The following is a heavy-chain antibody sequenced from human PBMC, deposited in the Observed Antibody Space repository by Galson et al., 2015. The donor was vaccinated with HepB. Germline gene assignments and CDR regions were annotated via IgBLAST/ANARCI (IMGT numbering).Heavy chain of an antibody. V-gene: IGHV3-66*02. D-gene: IGHD6-13*01. J-gene: IGHJ4*02. CDR1: GVTVSSNY. CDR3: ARGILLGYSSREGGFDY. CDR2: IYSGGST. Sequence: SLRLSCAASGVTVSSNYMSWVRQAPGKGLEWVSVIYSGGSTYYADSVKGRFTISRDNSKNTLYLQMNSLRAEDTAVYYCARGILLGYSSREGGFDYWGQGTLVTVSS.